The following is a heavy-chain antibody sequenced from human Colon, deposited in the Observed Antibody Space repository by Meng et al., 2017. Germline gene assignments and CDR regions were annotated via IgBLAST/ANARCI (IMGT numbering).Heavy chain of an antibody. V-gene: IGHV1-46*01. Sequence: QVQLVQSGAEVKKPGASVKVSCKASGYTFTGYYMHWVRQAPGQGLEWMGIINPSGGGTRYAQKFQGRVTMSRDTSTSTVYMDLSSLTSDDTAVYYCARERFGESPDYWGQGTLVTVSS. D-gene: IGHD3-16*01. J-gene: IGHJ4*02. CDR1: GYTFTGYY. CDR3: ARERFGESPDY. CDR2: INPSGGGT.